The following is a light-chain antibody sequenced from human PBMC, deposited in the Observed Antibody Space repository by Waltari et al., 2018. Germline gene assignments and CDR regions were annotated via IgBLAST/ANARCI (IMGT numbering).Light chain of an antibody. J-gene: IGKJ1*01. CDR2: DAS. V-gene: IGKV3-20*01. CDR3: QNHERLPAT. Sequence: IVLLQSPGTLSLSPGDRATFSCSASKSIGRYLAWYQQKPDQTPRLLIYDASSRATGIPDRFSGSGSGTDFTLTISRLEPEDFAVYYCQNHERLPATFGQGTKVEIK. CDR1: KSIGRY.